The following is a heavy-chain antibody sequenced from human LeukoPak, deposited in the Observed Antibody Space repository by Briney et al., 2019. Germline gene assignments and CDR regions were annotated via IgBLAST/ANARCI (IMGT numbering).Heavy chain of an antibody. CDR2: IRYDGSNK. CDR3: AKDRGSGYYNYFDY. CDR1: GFTFNNYG. J-gene: IGHJ4*02. Sequence: QAGGSLRLSCAASGFTFNNYGMHWVRQAPGKGLEWVAFIRYDGSNKYYADSVKGRFTISRDNSKNTLYLQMNSLRAEDTAVYYCAKDRGSGYYNYFDYWGQGTLVTVSS. D-gene: IGHD3-22*01. V-gene: IGHV3-30*02.